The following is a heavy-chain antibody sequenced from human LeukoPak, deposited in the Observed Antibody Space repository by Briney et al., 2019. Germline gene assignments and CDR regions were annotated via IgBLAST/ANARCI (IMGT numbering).Heavy chain of an antibody. J-gene: IGHJ6*03. CDR2: IIPIFGTA. CDR3: ARGLDYYYYMDV. V-gene: IGHV1-69*13. D-gene: IGHD3/OR15-3a*01. CDR1: GGTFRSYA. Sequence: ASVKVSCKASGGTFRSYAISWVRQAPGQGLEWMGGIIPIFGTANYAQKFQGRVTITADESTSTAYMELSSLRSEDTAVYYCARGLDYYYYMDVWGKGTTVTVSS.